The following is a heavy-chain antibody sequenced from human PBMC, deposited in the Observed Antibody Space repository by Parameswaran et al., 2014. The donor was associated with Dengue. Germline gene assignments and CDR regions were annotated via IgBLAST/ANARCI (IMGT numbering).Heavy chain of an antibody. D-gene: IGHD3-22*01. CDR2: INYSGTT. V-gene: IGHV4-39*01. J-gene: IGHJ3*02. Sequence: PGKALEWIATINYSGTTYFDPSLKSRVSMSVDTSKKQFSLRLSSVTAADTAVYYCARVDTTRRYDNSGLAFDIWGQGTMVTVSS. CDR3: ARVDTTRRYDNSGLAFDI.